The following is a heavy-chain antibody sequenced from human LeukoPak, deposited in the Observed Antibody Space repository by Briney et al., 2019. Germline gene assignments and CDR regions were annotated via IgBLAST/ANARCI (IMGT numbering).Heavy chain of an antibody. CDR3: ARDNYFRGGYGPYFDS. CDR2: TDFRTKLYN. J-gene: IGHJ4*02. D-gene: IGHD3-10*02. CDR1: GDTFSSNSAA. Sequence: QTLSLTCVVSGDTFSSNSAAWNWIRQSQARGGEWLVRTDFRTKLYNDHEMAVKVRIIINPDASKNQFSLHLSSVTPEDTAVYFCARDNYFRGGYGPYFDSWGQGLLVTVSS. V-gene: IGHV6-1*01.